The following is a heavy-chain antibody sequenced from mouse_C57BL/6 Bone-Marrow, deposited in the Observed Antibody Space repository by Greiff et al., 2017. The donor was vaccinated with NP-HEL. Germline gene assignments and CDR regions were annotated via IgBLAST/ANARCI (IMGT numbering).Heavy chain of an antibody. J-gene: IGHJ2*01. D-gene: IGHD1-1*01. CDR3: ARSLYYGDY. CDR2: IYPGDGDT. CDR1: GYAFSSSW. Sequence: QVQLQQSGPELVKPGASVKISCKASGYAFSSSWMNWVKQRPGKGLEWIGRIYPGDGDTNYNGKFKGKATLTADKSSSTAYMQLSSLTSEDSAVYFCARSLYYGDYWGQGTTLTVSS. V-gene: IGHV1-82*01.